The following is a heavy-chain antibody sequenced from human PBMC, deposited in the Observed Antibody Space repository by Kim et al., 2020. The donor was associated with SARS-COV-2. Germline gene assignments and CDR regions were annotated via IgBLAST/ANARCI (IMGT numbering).Heavy chain of an antibody. Sequence: GESLKISCKASGYRFTHYWIGWVRQMPGKGLEWMGVIYPGDSDTKYGPSFQGQISISADKSLNTVYLQWSSLGASDNAIYNCARHYSGWPAHIDYWGQGTLVTASS. CDR1: GYRFTHYW. V-gene: IGHV5-51*01. CDR3: ARHYSGWPAHIDY. J-gene: IGHJ4*02. CDR2: IYPGDSDT. D-gene: IGHD5-12*01.